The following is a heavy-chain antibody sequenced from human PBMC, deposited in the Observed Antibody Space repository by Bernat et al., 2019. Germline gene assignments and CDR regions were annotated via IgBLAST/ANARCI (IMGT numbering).Heavy chain of an antibody. CDR3: AKDGGYCSSTSCGSLDI. V-gene: IGHV3-30*18. CDR2: ISYDGSNK. J-gene: IGHJ3*02. CDR1: GFTFSSYG. D-gene: IGHD2-2*01. Sequence: QVQLVESGGGVVQPGRSLRLSCAASGFTFSSYGMHWVRQAPGKGLEWVAVISYDGSNKYYADSVKGRFTISRDNSKNTLYLQMNSLRAEDTAVYYCAKDGGYCSSTSCGSLDIWGQGTMVTVSS.